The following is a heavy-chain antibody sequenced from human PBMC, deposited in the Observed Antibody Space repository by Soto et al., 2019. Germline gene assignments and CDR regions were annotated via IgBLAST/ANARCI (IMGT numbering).Heavy chain of an antibody. CDR2: ISAYNGNT. J-gene: IGHJ5*02. V-gene: IGHV1-18*01. CDR1: GYTFTSYG. Sequence: ASVKVSCKASGYTFTSYGISWVRQAPGQGLEWMGWISAYNGNTNYAQKLQGRVTMTTDTSTSTAYMELRSLRSDDTAVYYCARDLVHYDSSGYYITSRWFDPWGQGTLVTVS. D-gene: IGHD3-22*01. CDR3: ARDLVHYDSSGYYITSRWFDP.